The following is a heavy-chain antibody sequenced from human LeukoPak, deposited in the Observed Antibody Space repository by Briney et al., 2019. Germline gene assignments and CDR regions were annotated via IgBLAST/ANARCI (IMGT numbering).Heavy chain of an antibody. V-gene: IGHV3-74*01. CDR3: ARDLVLGSGSYGQ. CDR1: GFTFSTYW. Sequence: QPGGSLRLSCAASGFTFSTYWMHWVRQAPGKGLVWVSRIHGDGTFTTSADSVKGRFIISRDNAQNMVYLQMNSLRVEDTAVYYCARDLVLGSGSYGQWGQGTLVTVSS. J-gene: IGHJ4*02. CDR2: IHGDGTFT. D-gene: IGHD3-10*01.